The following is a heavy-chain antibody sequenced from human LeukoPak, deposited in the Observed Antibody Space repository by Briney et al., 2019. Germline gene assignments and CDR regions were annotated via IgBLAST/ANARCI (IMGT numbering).Heavy chain of an antibody. CDR1: GYTFTGYY. Sequence: ASVKVSCKASGYTFTGYYMHWVRQAPGQGLEWMGWINPNSGDTNYAQKFQGRVTMTRDTSISTAYMELSRLRSDDTAVYYCARVWDYYDSSGYYYATAFDIRGQGTMVTVSS. D-gene: IGHD3-22*01. J-gene: IGHJ3*02. CDR3: ARVWDYYDSSGYYYATAFDI. V-gene: IGHV1-2*02. CDR2: INPNSGDT.